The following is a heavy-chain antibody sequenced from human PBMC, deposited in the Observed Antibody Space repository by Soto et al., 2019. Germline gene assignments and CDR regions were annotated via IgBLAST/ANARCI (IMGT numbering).Heavy chain of an antibody. D-gene: IGHD2-8*01. J-gene: IGHJ4*02. Sequence: GGSLRLSCAASRFTFSSYSMNWVRQAPGKGLEWVSSISSSSSYIYYADSVKGRFTISRDNTKNSLYLQMNSLRAEDTAVYYCARDGLSPAILMVYAGPQEFDYWGQGTLVTVSS. CDR2: ISSSSSYI. V-gene: IGHV3-21*01. CDR3: ARDGLSPAILMVYAGPQEFDY. CDR1: RFTFSSYS.